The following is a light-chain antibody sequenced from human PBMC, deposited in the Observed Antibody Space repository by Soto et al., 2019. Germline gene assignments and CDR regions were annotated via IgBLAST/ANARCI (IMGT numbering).Light chain of an antibody. J-gene: IGKJ1*01. V-gene: IGKV3-15*01. CDR1: PSVSTIY. Sequence: EIVLTQSPCTLSLSTGERATLSCSASPSVSTIYLGWYQQKPGQPPRLLIYFASTRATAVPARFTAGGSGTEFTLTIISLQSDDLAVYYCQQYDKWPRTFGHGTKVDIK. CDR3: QQYDKWPRT. CDR2: FAS.